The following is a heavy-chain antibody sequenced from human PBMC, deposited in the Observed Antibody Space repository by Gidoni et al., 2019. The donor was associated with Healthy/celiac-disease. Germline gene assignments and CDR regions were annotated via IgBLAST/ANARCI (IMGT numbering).Heavy chain of an antibody. CDR2: IYSGGST. J-gene: IGHJ6*02. D-gene: IGHD6-6*01. V-gene: IGHV3-66*01. CDR1: GFTVSRNY. Sequence: EVQLVESGGGLVQPGGSLRLSCAASGFTVSRNYMSWVRQAPGKGLEWVSVIYSGGSTYYADSVKGRFTISRDNSKNTLYLQMNSLRAEDTAVYYCAREDSSSSTGGMDVWGQGTTVTVSS. CDR3: AREDSSSSTGGMDV.